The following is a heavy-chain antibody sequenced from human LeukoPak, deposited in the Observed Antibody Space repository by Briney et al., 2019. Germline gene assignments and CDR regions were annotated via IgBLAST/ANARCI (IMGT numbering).Heavy chain of an antibody. CDR1: GVSITTYY. Sequence: PSETLSLTCTVSGVSITTYYWSWIRQPAGKGLEWIGHIYTSGSTNYNPSLKSRVTMSVDTSKNQFSLKLSSVTAADTAVYYCARANGSGSSYWFDPWGQGTLVTVSS. V-gene: IGHV4-4*07. CDR2: IYTSGST. CDR3: ARANGSGSSYWFDP. D-gene: IGHD3-10*01. J-gene: IGHJ5*02.